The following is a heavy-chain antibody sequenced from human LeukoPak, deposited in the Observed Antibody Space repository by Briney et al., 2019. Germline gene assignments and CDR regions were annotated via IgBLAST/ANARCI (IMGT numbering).Heavy chain of an antibody. V-gene: IGHV1-2*02. CDR3: AREAAVGRHFDY. CDR1: GYTFTGYY. CDR2: INPNSGGT. J-gene: IGHJ4*02. Sequence: GALVKVSCKASGYTFTGYYMHWVRQAPGQGLEWMGWINPNSGGTNYAQKFQGRVTMTRDTSISTAYMELSRLRSDDTAVYSCAREAAVGRHFDYWGQGTLATVSS. D-gene: IGHD3-10*01.